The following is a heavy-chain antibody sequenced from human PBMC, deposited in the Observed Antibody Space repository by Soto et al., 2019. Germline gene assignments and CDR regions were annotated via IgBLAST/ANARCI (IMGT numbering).Heavy chain of an antibody. D-gene: IGHD1-26*01. CDR3: AKGKISTTTYTSLDS. CDR1: GFTFSRYA. Sequence: GRYLRLSCAASGFTFSRYAMSCVRQAHWKGLEWDSTFSGSGGVTYYADSVKGRFTISRDNCKSSLYLQMSSLRAEDTAVYYCAKGKISTTTYTSLDSWGQGTLVTVSS. CDR2: FSGSGGVT. J-gene: IGHJ5*01. V-gene: IGHV3-23*01.